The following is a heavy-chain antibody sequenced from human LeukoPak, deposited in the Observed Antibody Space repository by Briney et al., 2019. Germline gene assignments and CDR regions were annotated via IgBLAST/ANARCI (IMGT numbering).Heavy chain of an antibody. CDR3: ATGEYYYGSGPWFDP. D-gene: IGHD3-10*01. CDR1: GYTLTELS. Sequence: AASVKVSCKVSGYTLTELSMHWVRQAPGKGLEWMGGFDPEDGETIYAQKFQGRVTMTEDTSTDTAYMELSSLRSEDTAVYYCATGEYYYGSGPWFDPWGQGTLVTVSS. V-gene: IGHV1-24*01. J-gene: IGHJ5*02. CDR2: FDPEDGET.